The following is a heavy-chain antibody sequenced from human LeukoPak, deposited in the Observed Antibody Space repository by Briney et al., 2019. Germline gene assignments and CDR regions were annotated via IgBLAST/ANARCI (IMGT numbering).Heavy chain of an antibody. V-gene: IGHV3-30*02. CDR3: AGRGTMVRGVFDP. CDR1: GFTFSSYG. Sequence: GGSLRLSCAASGFTFSSYGMHWVRRAPGKGLEWVAFIRYDGSNKYYADSVKGRFTISRDNSKNTLYLQMNSLRAEDTAVYYCAGRGTMVRGVFDPWGQGTPVTVSS. J-gene: IGHJ5*02. D-gene: IGHD3-10*01. CDR2: IRYDGSNK.